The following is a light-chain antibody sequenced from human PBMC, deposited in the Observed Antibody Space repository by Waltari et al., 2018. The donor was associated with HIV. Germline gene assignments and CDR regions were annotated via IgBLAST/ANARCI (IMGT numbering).Light chain of an antibody. CDR1: GSYIGSHS. V-gene: IGLV1-44*01. CDR2: NNE. CDR3: ATWDDTLVTLV. J-gene: IGLJ1*01. Sequence: HSVLTQPPSASGTSGQTVIISCSANGSYIGSHSLTWYQHLPGATPKLVIYNNEQRPSGVPVRFSGSKSATSASLAITGGQSGDEGDYYCATWDDTLVTLVFGSGTRVVV.